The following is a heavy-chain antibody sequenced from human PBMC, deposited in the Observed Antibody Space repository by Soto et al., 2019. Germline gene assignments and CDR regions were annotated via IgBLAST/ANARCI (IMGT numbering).Heavy chain of an antibody. CDR1: GGSISSGGYS. V-gene: IGHV4-30-2*01. J-gene: IGHJ4*02. Sequence: SETLSLTCAVSGGSISSGGYSWSWIRQPPGKGLEWIGYIYHSGSTYYNPSLKSRVTISVDRSKNQFSLKLSSVTAADTAVYYCAREDYGILTGYWGPDYWGQGTLVTVSS. D-gene: IGHD3-9*01. CDR3: AREDYGILTGYWGPDY. CDR2: IYHSGST.